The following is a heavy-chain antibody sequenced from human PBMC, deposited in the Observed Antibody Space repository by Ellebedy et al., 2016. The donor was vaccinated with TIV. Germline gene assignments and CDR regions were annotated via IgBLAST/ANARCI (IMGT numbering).Heavy chain of an antibody. CDR3: ARYEAVAGRFDY. J-gene: IGHJ4*02. D-gene: IGHD6-19*01. Sequence: GESLKISCAASGFTFSSYSMNWVRQAPGKGLEWVSSISNSRSYIYYADSVKGRFTISRDNAKNSLYLQMSSLRAEDTAVYYCARYEAVAGRFDYWGQGTLVTVSS. CDR2: ISNSRSYI. V-gene: IGHV3-21*01. CDR1: GFTFSSYS.